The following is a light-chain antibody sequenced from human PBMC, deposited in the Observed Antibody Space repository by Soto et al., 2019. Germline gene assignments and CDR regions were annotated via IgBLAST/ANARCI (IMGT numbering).Light chain of an antibody. CDR1: QNVDSNY. V-gene: IGKV3-20*01. Sequence: ELVVTRSLGTMSLSPGEEATLSCRAIQNVDSNYLAWYQQKPGQTPRLIIYGASGRADGIPHRFSGSGFGTDFTLTISKVEPEDFAVYCWQQYGLPRWVTFRQGTRVELK. CDR3: QQYGLPRWVT. CDR2: GAS. J-gene: IGKJ5*01.